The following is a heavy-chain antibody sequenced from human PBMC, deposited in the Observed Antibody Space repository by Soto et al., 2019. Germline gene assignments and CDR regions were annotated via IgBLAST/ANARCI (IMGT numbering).Heavy chain of an antibody. CDR1: GFTFSTYG. CDR2: ISDSGAGT. CDR3: ARGRAAASG. D-gene: IGHD6-13*01. Sequence: EVQLLESGGGLVQPGGSLRLSCAASGFTFSTYGMSWVRQPPGKGLEWVSVISDSGAGTYYADSVKGRFTISRDNSRNTLYLQMNSLRAEDTAVYYCARGRAAASGWGQGTLVTVSS. J-gene: IGHJ4*02. V-gene: IGHV3-23*01.